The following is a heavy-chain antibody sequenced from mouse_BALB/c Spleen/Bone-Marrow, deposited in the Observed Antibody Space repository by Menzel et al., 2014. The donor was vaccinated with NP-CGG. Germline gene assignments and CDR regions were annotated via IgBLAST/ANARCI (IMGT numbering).Heavy chain of an antibody. V-gene: IGHV5-6-5*01. Sequence: EVHLVEPGGGLVKPGGSLKLSCAASGFTFSSCALSWVRRTPEKRLEWVASISSGGTTYYQDCVKGRFTISRDNARSILYLQMSSLGSEDTAIFYCAAITTVAYWGQGTILTVTS. CDR1: GFTFSSCA. J-gene: IGHJ2*01. CDR3: AAITTVAY. D-gene: IGHD1-1*01. CDR2: ISSGGTT.